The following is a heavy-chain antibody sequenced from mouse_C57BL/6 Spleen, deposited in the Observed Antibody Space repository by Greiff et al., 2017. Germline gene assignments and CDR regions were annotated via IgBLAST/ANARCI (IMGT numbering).Heavy chain of an antibody. J-gene: IGHJ2*01. CDR3: ARYGYYGSSPYFDY. CDR2: IRNKANGYTT. CDR1: GFTFTDYY. Sequence: EVQVVESGGGLVQPGGSLSLSCAASGFTFTDYYMSWVRQPPGKALEWLGFIRNKANGYTTEYSASVKGRFTISRDTSQSILYLQMNALRAEDSATYYCARYGYYGSSPYFDYWGQGTTLTVSS. D-gene: IGHD1-1*01. V-gene: IGHV7-3*01.